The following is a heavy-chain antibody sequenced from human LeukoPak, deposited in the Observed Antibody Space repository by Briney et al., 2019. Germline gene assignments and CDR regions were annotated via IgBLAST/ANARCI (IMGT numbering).Heavy chain of an antibody. Sequence: SETLSLTCTVSGGSISSYYWSWIRQPPGKGLEWIGYIYYSGSTNYNPSLKSRVTMSVDTSKNQFSLKLSSVTAADTAVYYCARDRYYDSSGDYYYYMDVWGKGTTVTISS. J-gene: IGHJ6*03. V-gene: IGHV4-59*12. D-gene: IGHD3-22*01. CDR1: GGSISSYY. CDR2: IYYSGST. CDR3: ARDRYYDSSGDYYYYMDV.